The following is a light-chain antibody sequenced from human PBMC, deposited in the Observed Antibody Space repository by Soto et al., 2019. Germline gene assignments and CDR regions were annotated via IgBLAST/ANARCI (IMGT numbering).Light chain of an antibody. V-gene: IGKV3-20*01. J-gene: IGKJ3*01. CDR3: QQYGSSPFT. CDR2: GAS. CDR1: QSVSGSF. Sequence: EIVLTQSPGTLSLSPGERATLSCRASQSVSGSFLAWYQQMPGQAPRLLVYGASSRATGIPDRFSGSGSGTDFTLTINRLEPEDSAVYYCQQYGSSPFTFGPGTKVDIK.